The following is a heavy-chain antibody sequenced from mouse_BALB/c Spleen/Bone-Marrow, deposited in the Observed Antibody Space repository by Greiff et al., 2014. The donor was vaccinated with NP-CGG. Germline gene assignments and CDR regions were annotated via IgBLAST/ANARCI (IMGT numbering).Heavy chain of an antibody. V-gene: IGHV3-8*02. CDR2: ISYSGST. CDR1: GDSITSGY. Sequence: VQLKQSGPSLVKPSQTLSLTCSVSGDSITSGYWNWIRKFPGNKLEYMGYISYSGSTYYNPSLKSRISITRDTSKNQYYPQLNSVTTEDTATYYCATYDGYSFPYWGQGTLVTVSA. J-gene: IGHJ3*01. D-gene: IGHD2-3*01. CDR3: ATYDGYSFPY.